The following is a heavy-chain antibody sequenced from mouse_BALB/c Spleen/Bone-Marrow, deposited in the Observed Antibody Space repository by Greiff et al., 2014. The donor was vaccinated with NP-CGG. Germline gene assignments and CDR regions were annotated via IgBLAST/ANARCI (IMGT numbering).Heavy chain of an antibody. CDR1: GYAFTNYW. CDR2: IYPGSGKT. V-gene: IGHV1-63*01. Sequence: VQLQQSGAGLVRPGTSVKISCKASGYAFTNYWLDWVRQSPGKGLGWIGDIYPGSGKTYFNEKFKGKATLTADKSSSTAYMQLSSLTSEDSAVYFCARPQFISGRYYAMDYWGQGTSVTVSS. D-gene: IGHD1-2*01. J-gene: IGHJ4*01. CDR3: ARPQFISGRYYAMDY.